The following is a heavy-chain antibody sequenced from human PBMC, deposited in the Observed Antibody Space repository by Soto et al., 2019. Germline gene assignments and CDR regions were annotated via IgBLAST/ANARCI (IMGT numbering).Heavy chain of an antibody. CDR2: IDWDTDK. D-gene: IGHD3-16*01. Sequence: FCTSVVRPTETLTLTCSCSGFSLNTTAVGVGWMRQPPGKALEWLALIDWDTDKRYNPSLKTRLTITKDTSKNQVVLKMTNMDPGDTATHSCAHREGDDYVQPSYNDAFDSRGQGTMGNVSS. CDR1: GFSLNTTAVG. CDR3: AHREGDDYVQPSYNDAFDS. V-gene: IGHV2-5*02. J-gene: IGHJ3*02.